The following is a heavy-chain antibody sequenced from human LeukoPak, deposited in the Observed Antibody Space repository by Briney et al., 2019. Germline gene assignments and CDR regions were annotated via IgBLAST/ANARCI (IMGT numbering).Heavy chain of an antibody. Sequence: SETLSLTCTVSGGSISGYYWSWIRQPPGKGLEWIGYIYYSGSTNYNPSLKSRATISVDTSKNQFSLKLSSVTAADTAVYYCARTSNYYDSSGHAPFDYWGQGTLVTVSS. CDR2: IYYSGST. J-gene: IGHJ4*02. CDR1: GGSISGYY. D-gene: IGHD3-22*01. V-gene: IGHV4-59*08. CDR3: ARTSNYYDSSGHAPFDY.